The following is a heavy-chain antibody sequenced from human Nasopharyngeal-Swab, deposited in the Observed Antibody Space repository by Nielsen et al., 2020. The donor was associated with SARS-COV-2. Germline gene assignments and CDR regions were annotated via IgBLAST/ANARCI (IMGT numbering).Heavy chain of an antibody. CDR2: ISSSGSTI. CDR3: ARVADFWSGYPFDP. CDR1: GFTFSDYY. D-gene: IGHD3-3*01. Sequence: GESLKISCAASGFTFSDYYMSWIRQAPGKGLEWVSYISSSGSTIYYADSVKGRFTISRDNAKNSLYLQMNSLRAEDTAVYYCARVADFWSGYPFDPWGQGTLVTVSS. V-gene: IGHV3-11*04. J-gene: IGHJ5*02.